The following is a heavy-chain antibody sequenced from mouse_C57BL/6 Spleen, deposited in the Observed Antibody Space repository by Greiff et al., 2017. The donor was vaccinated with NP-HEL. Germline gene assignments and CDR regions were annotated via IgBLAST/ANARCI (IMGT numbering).Heavy chain of an antibody. CDR2: INYDGSST. CDR1: GFTFSDYY. J-gene: IGHJ1*03. Sequence: EVKLMESEGGLVQPGSSMNLSCTASGFTFSDYYMAWVRQVPEKGLEWVANINYDGSSTYYLDSLKSRFIISRDNAKNILYLQMSSLKSEDTATYYCARRGSHWYFDVWGTGTTVTVSS. V-gene: IGHV5-16*01. CDR3: ARRGSHWYFDV. D-gene: IGHD1-1*02.